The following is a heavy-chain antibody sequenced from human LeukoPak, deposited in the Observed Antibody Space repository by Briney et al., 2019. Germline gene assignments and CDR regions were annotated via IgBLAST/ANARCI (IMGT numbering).Heavy chain of an antibody. Sequence: PSETLSLTCTVSGGSISSSSYYWSWIRQPPGKGLEWIGYIYYSGSTNYNPSLKSRVTISVDTSKNQFSLKLSSVTAADTAVYYCARYCSGGSCRQGYFDYWGQGTLVTVSS. J-gene: IGHJ4*02. CDR3: ARYCSGGSCRQGYFDY. D-gene: IGHD2-15*01. CDR1: GGSISSSSYY. V-gene: IGHV4-61*01. CDR2: IYYSGST.